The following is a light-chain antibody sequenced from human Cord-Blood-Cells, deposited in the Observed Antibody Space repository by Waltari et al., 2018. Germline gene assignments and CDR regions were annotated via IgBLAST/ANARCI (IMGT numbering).Light chain of an antibody. J-gene: IGLJ3*02. CDR3: SSYTSSSTRV. CDR1: SSDVGGYNN. V-gene: IGLV2-14*03. CDR2: DVS. Sequence: QSALTQPASVSGPPGQSITIPCTGTSSDVGGYNNVSWYQQHPGKAPKLMIYDVSKRLSGVSKRFSGSKSGNTASLTISALQAEDEADYYCSSYTSSSTRVFGGGTKLTVL.